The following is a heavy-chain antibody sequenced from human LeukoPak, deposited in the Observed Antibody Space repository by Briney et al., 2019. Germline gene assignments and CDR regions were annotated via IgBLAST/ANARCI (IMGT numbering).Heavy chain of an antibody. CDR3: ARGKVGVTMVRGVIIKGFDY. Sequence: SETLSLTCAVYGGSFSGYYWSWIRQPPGKGLEWIGEINHSGSTNYNPSLKSRVTISVDTSKNQFSLKLSSVTAADTAVYYCARGKVGVTMVRGVIIKGFDYWGQGTLVTVSS. V-gene: IGHV4-34*01. CDR2: INHSGST. J-gene: IGHJ4*02. D-gene: IGHD3-10*01. CDR1: GGSFSGYY.